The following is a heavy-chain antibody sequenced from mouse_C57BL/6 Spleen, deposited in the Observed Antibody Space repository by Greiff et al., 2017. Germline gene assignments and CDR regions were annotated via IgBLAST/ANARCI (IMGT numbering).Heavy chain of an antibody. J-gene: IGHJ1*03. V-gene: IGHV5-4*01. CDR3: ARDQGYSNSDWCFDV. D-gene: IGHD2-5*01. CDR2: ISDGASYT. Sequence: EVKLVESGGGLVKPGGSLKLSCAASGFTFSSYAMSWVRQTPEKRLEWVATISDGASYTYYPDNVKGRFTISRDKARNDLYLKMSHLKSEDTAMYYCARDQGYSNSDWCFDVWGTGTTVTVSS. CDR1: GFTFSSYA.